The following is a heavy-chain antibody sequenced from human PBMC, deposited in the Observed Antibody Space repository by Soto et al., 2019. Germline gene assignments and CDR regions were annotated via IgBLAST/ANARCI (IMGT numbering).Heavy chain of an antibody. CDR1: GYTFTGYY. Sequence: ASVKVSCKASGYTFTGYYMHWVRQAPGQGLEWMGWINPNSGGTNYAQKFQGRVTMTRDTSISTAYMELSRLRSDDTAVYYCARDRDLAVAGRFYFDDRGQGTIVTVSS. J-gene: IGHJ4*02. D-gene: IGHD6-19*01. V-gene: IGHV1-2*02. CDR3: ARDRDLAVAGRFYFDD. CDR2: INPNSGGT.